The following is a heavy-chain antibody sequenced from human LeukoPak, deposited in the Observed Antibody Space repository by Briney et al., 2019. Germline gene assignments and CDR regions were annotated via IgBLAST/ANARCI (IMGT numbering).Heavy chain of an antibody. CDR2: ISYDGSDK. CDR3: AKGGTSSWFSEGFHF. J-gene: IGHJ4*02. Sequence: GGCLRLSCAASGFAFSSYAMHWVRQAPGKGLEWVAVISYDGSDKYFADSVKGRSTISRDNSKNTLYLQMYSLRPEDTALYYCAKGGTSSWFSEGFHFWGQGTLVTVSS. CDR1: GFAFSSYA. D-gene: IGHD6-13*01. V-gene: IGHV3-30*18.